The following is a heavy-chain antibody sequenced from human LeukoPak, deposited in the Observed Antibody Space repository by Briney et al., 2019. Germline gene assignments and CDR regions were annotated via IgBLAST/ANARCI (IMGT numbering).Heavy chain of an antibody. D-gene: IGHD5/OR15-5a*01. J-gene: IGHJ4*02. CDR2: FYYTGST. CDR3: ASGQFLVSNDY. V-gene: IGHV4-61*01. Sequence: PSETLSLTCTVSGGSVSGGSYYWSWIRQPPGKGLEWIGYFYYTGSTNYNPSLKSRVTIDTSKNQFSLRLSSVTAADTAVYYCASGQFLVSNDYWGQGILVTVS. CDR1: GGSVSGGSYY.